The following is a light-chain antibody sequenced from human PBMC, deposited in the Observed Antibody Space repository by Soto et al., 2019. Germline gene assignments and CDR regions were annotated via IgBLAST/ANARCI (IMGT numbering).Light chain of an antibody. J-gene: IGLJ2*01. V-gene: IGLV1-44*01. CDR3: ATWDDSLNGPGVV. Sequence: QSVLTQPTSASGTPGQRVTISCSGRSSNIGSNTINWYQQLPGTAPKLLIYSNNLRPSGVPDRFSGSKSGTSASLAISGLQSEDEADYYCATWDDSLNGPGVVFGGGTKLTVL. CDR2: SNN. CDR1: SSNIGSNT.